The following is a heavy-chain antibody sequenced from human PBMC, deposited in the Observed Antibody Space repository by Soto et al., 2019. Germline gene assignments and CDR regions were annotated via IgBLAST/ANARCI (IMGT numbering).Heavy chain of an antibody. CDR2: ISPYNGDT. CDR1: GYTFISYA. CDR3: ARDVYGGHNFGTDY. V-gene: IGHV1-18*01. D-gene: IGHD3-16*01. J-gene: IGHJ4*02. Sequence: QVQLVQSGAEVKKPGASVTVSCKASGYTFISYAFSWVRQAPGQGLEWMGWISPYNGDTKYARRVQDRLSLTTDTSTNTAYMELRSLTSDDTAVYFCARDVYGGHNFGTDYRGQGTLVTVSS.